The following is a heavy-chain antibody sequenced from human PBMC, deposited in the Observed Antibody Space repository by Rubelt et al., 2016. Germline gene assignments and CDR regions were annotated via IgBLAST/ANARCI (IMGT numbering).Heavy chain of an antibody. J-gene: IGHJ4*02. CDR3: VRGYYSLDDY. CDR2: INHDGSDT. Sequence: AQLVESGGGLVKPGGSLRLSCAASGFTFRAYWMYWVRQAPGKGLVWVSHINHDGSDTTYADSVKGRFTISRDNAKNTRDLQMNSLRAEDTALYYCVRGYYSLDDYWGQGTLVTVSS. D-gene: IGHD4-23*01. CDR1: GFTFRAYW. V-gene: IGHV3-74*02.